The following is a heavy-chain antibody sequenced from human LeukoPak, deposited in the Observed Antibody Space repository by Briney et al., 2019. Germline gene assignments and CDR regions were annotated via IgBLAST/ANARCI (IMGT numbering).Heavy chain of an antibody. J-gene: IGHJ4*02. CDR3: ARDGRSRAFDY. CDR1: GYTFTSYA. CDR2: INAGNGNT. Sequence: ASVKVSCKASGYTFTSYAMHWVRQAPGQRLEWMGWINAGNGNTKYSQKFQGRVTITRDTSASTAYTELSSLRSEDTAVYYCARDGRSRAFDYWGQGTLVTVSS. V-gene: IGHV1-3*01.